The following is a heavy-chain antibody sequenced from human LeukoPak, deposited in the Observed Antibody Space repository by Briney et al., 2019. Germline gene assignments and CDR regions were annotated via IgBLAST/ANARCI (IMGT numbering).Heavy chain of an antibody. D-gene: IGHD3-22*01. CDR2: IDPNTGGT. Sequence: GASVKVSCKASGYTFSGYYMHWVRQAPGQGLEWMGWIDPNTGGTNYAQKFQGRVTMTRDTSISTAYMELSRLRSDDTAVYYCARGGVVVVIINYYYMDVWGKGTTVTVSS. J-gene: IGHJ6*03. CDR3: ARGGVVVVIINYYYMDV. V-gene: IGHV1-2*02. CDR1: GYTFSGYY.